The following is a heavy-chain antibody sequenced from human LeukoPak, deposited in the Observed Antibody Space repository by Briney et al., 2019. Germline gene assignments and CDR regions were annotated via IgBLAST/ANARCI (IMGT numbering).Heavy chain of an antibody. J-gene: IGHJ4*02. D-gene: IGHD1-26*01. Sequence: TSSETLSLTCTVSGYSISSGYYWGWIRQPPGKGLEWIGSIYHSGSTYYNPSLKSRVTISVDTSKNQFSLKLSSVTAADTAVYYCARVRVGANLDYWGQGTLVTVSS. V-gene: IGHV4-38-2*02. CDR2: IYHSGST. CDR1: GYSISSGYY. CDR3: ARVRVGANLDY.